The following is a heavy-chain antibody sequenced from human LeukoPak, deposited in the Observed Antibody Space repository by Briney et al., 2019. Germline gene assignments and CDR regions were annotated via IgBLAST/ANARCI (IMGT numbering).Heavy chain of an antibody. Sequence: GGSLRLSCTAAGFTFSTYAMGWARQAPGKGLEWLSGIGSNGVDTYYADSAKGRFTISRDNSKNTVYLQMNSLRAEDTAVYYCAREVVPDTARHPFDYWGQGTLVTVSS. CDR3: AREVVPDTARHPFDY. CDR1: GFTFSTYA. V-gene: IGHV3-23*01. D-gene: IGHD5-18*01. J-gene: IGHJ4*02. CDR2: IGSNGVDT.